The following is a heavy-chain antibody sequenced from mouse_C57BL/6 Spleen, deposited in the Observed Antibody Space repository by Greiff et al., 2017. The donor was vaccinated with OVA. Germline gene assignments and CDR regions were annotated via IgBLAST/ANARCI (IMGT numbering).Heavy chain of an antibody. V-gene: IGHV1-42*01. CDR3: ARGDYGSREPFDY. Sequence: EVKLQESGPELVKPGASVKISCKASGYSFTGYYMNWVKQSPEKSLEWIGEINPSTGGTTYNQKFKAKATLTVDKSSSTAYMQLKSLTSEDSAVYYCARGDYGSREPFDYWGQGTTLTVSS. CDR2: INPSTGGT. D-gene: IGHD1-1*01. CDR1: GYSFTGYY. J-gene: IGHJ2*01.